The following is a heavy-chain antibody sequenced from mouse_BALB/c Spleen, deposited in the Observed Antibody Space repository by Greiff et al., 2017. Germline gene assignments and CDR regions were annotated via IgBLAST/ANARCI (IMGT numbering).Heavy chain of an antibody. CDR3: ARVYYGSSFYYAMDY. Sequence: LVESGPELVRPGVSVKISCKGSGYTFTDYAMHWVKQSHAKSLEWIGVISTYYGNTNYNQKFKGKATMTVDKSSSTAYMELARLTSEDSAIYYCARVYYGSSFYYAMDYWGQGTSVTVSS. V-gene: IGHV1-67*01. CDR2: ISTYYGNT. J-gene: IGHJ4*01. CDR1: GYTFTDYA. D-gene: IGHD1-1*01.